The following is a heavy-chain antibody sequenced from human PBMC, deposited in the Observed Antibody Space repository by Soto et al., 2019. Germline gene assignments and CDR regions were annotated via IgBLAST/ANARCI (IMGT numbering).Heavy chain of an antibody. Sequence: PSETLSLTCAVYRGAFGGYSWNWIRQPPGKGLEWIGEINYSEDTNPTYNPSLKSRVTISADRTNNQLFLRLTSVTAADTAIYYCARDHDYVGGSHRNWLGLWGQGTPVTVSS. CDR2: INYSEDT. V-gene: IGHV4-34*01. CDR3: ARDHDYVGGSHRNWLGL. CDR1: RGAFGGYS. D-gene: IGHD3-16*01. J-gene: IGHJ5*02.